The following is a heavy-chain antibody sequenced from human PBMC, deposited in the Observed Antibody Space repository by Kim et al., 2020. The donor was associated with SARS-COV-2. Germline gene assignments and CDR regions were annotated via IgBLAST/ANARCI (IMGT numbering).Heavy chain of an antibody. CDR2: IYYSGST. J-gene: IGHJ4*02. V-gene: IGHV4-59*01. Sequence: SETLSLTCTVSGGSISSYYWSWIRQPPGKGLEWIGYIYYSGSTNYNPSLKSRVTISVDTSKNQFSLKLSSVTAADTAVYYCARVAKSGYGPHPDYWGQGTLVTVSS. CDR3: ARVAKSGYGPHPDY. CDR1: GGSISSYY. D-gene: IGHD5-12*01.